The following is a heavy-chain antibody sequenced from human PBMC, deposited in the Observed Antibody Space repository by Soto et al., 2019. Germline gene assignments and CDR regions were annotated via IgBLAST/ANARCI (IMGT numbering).Heavy chain of an antibody. CDR3: ARDNPFLH. V-gene: IGHV4-61*01. J-gene: IGHJ4*02. D-gene: IGHD2-21*01. Sequence: QVQLQESGPGLVKPSETLSLTCAVSGGSISSDNYYWSWIRQPPGKGLEWIGYIFYNGNTNYNPSLKSRVTISLDTSKKQFTLKLSSVTAADTAVYVCARDNPFLHWCQGTLVTVSS. CDR2: IFYNGNT. CDR1: GGSISSDNYY.